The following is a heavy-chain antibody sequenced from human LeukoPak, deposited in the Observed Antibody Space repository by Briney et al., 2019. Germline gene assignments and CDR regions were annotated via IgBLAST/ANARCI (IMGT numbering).Heavy chain of an antibody. D-gene: IGHD2-21*01. CDR3: ARELGEALHYFDY. Sequence: PGGSLRLSCAPSGLSVSSNFMSWVRQVPGKGLEWVATLYSYGTTYYADSVKGRFTISRDNSKNTLYLQMNSLRAEDAALYCCARELGEALHYFDYWGRGSLVAVSS. CDR1: GLSVSSNF. J-gene: IGHJ4*02. V-gene: IGHV3-53*01. CDR2: LYSYGTT.